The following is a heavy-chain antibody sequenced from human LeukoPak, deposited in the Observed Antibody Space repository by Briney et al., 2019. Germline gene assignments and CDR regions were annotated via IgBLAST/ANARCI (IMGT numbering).Heavy chain of an antibody. D-gene: IGHD3-22*01. CDR1: GGTFSSYA. V-gene: IGHV1-69*05. CDR3: ARGGYYDSSSPFDY. CDR2: IIPIFGTA. Sequence: GASVKVSCKASGGTFSSYAISWVRQAPGQGREWMGRIIPIFGTANYAQKFQGRVTITTDEATSTAYMELSSLRSEDTAVYYCARGGYYDSSSPFDYWGQGTLVTVSS. J-gene: IGHJ4*02.